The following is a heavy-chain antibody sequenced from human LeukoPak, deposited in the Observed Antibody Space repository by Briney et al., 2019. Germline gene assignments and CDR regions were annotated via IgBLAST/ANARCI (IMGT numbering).Heavy chain of an antibody. V-gene: IGHV4-59*08. CDR1: GGSIRSYY. Sequence: SETLSLTCTVSGGSIRSYYWSWIRQPPGKGLEWIGYIYYSGSTNHNPSLKSRVTISVDTSKNQLSLKLSSVTAADTAVYYCARHPPYSSNLDYWGQGTLVTVSS. CDR3: ARHPPYSSNLDY. J-gene: IGHJ4*02. D-gene: IGHD6-13*01. CDR2: IYYSGST.